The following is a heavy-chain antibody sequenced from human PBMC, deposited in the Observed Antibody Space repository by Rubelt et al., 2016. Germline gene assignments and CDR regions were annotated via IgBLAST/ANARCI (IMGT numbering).Heavy chain of an antibody. CDR3: ARAGYCTSTSCSPPRIDF. D-gene: IGHD2-2*01. V-gene: IGHV3-11*04. CDR2: ISSSGSTI. J-gene: IGHJ4*02. CDR1: GFTFSDYY. Sequence: QVQLVESGGGLVKPGGSLRLSCAASGFTFSDYYMSWIRQAPGRGLEWVSYISSSGSTIYYADSVKGRFTISRDNAENSLYLQMNSLRAEDTAVYYCARAGYCTSTSCSPPRIDFWGQGTLVTVS.